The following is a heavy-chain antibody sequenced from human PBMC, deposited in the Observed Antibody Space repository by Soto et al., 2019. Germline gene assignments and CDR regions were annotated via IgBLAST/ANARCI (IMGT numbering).Heavy chain of an antibody. V-gene: IGHV4-59*08. J-gene: IGHJ3*01. CDR3: ASLNFDILTGYYVFDL. D-gene: IGHD3-9*01. CDR2: ISYSGST. CDR1: GGSISSYY. Sequence: PSETLSLTCTVSGGSISSYYWSWIRQSPEKGLEYIGYISYSGSTNYNPSLKSRVTTSLDTSKNQFSLKLSSVTAADTAIYYCASLNFDILTGYYVFDLWGQGTMVTVSS.